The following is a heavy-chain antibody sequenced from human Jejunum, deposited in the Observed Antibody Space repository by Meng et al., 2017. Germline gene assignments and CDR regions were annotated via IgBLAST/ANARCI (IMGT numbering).Heavy chain of an antibody. V-gene: IGHV4-39*01. CDR1: GGSISSTTTY. CDR2: IYYSGST. D-gene: IGHD1/OR15-1a*01. CDR3: ARNRTLGFFDI. Sequence: QVQLQESGPGLVKPSETLSLTCTVSGGSISSTTTYWGWIRQPPGKTLEWIGSIYYSGSTHYNPSLKRRVFVSIDTSKDQFSLKLTSAAAADTAIYYCARNRTLGFFDIWSQGTLVTVSS. J-gene: IGHJ4*02.